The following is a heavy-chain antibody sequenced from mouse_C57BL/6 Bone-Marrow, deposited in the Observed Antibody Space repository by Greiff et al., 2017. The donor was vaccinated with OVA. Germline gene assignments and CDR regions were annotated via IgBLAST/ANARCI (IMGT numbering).Heavy chain of an antibody. V-gene: IGHV1-39*01. J-gene: IGHJ1*03. Sequence: VQLQQSGPELVKPGASVKISCKASGYSFTDYNMNWVKQSNGKSLEWIGVINPNYGTTSYNQKFKGKATLTVDQSSCTAYMQLNSLTSEDSAVYYCARRIFYYGSSPPWSFDVWGTGTTVTVSS. CDR2: INPNYGTT. CDR3: ARRIFYYGSSPPWSFDV. D-gene: IGHD1-1*01. CDR1: GYSFTDYN.